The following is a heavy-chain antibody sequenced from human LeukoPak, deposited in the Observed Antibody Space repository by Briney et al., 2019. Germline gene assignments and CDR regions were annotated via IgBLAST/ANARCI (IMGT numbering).Heavy chain of an antibody. CDR3: ARESDFDYYDSSGHAFDI. V-gene: IGHV4-39*02. J-gene: IGHJ3*02. Sequence: SETLSLTCTVSGGSISSSSYYWGWIRQPPGKGLEWIGSIYYSGSTYYNPSLKSRVTISVDTSKNQFSLKLSSVTAADTAVYYCARESDFDYYDSSGHAFDIWGQGTMVTVSS. D-gene: IGHD3-22*01. CDR2: IYYSGST. CDR1: GGSISSSSYY.